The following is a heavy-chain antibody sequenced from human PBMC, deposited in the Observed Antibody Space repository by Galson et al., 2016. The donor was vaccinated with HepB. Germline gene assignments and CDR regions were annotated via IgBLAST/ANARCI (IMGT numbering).Heavy chain of an antibody. V-gene: IGHV3-30-3*01. J-gene: IGHJ3*02. Sequence: SLRLSCAASGFTFSNYAMHWVRQAPGKGLEWVAVISYDGTNKYYADSVKGRFTISRDNSKNTLYLQMDSLRTEDTAVYYCARDAAFDIWGQGTMVTVSS. CDR2: ISYDGTNK. CDR1: GFTFSNYA. CDR3: ARDAAFDI.